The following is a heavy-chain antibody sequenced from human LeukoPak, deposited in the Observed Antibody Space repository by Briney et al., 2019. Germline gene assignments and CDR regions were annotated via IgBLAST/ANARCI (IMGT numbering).Heavy chain of an antibody. CDR1: GFTFSSYA. Sequence: PGRSLRLSCAASGFTFSSYAMHWVRQAPGKGLEWVAVISYDGSNKYYADSVKGRFTISRDNAKNSLYLQMNSLRAEDTAVYYCARVEAAASYGMDVWGQGTTVTVSS. V-gene: IGHV3-30-3*01. J-gene: IGHJ6*02. CDR2: ISYDGSNK. D-gene: IGHD2-2*01. CDR3: ARVEAAASYGMDV.